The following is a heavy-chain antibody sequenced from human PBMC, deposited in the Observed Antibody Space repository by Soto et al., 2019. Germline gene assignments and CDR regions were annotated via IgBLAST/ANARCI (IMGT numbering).Heavy chain of an antibody. CDR3: AKDYWLRGDFDY. CDR1: GFTFSSYA. CDR2: ISGSGGST. D-gene: IGHD5-12*01. J-gene: IGHJ4*02. Sequence: GGSLRLSCAASGFTFSSYALSWVRQAPGKGLEWVSVISGSGGSTYYADSVKGRFTISRDNSKNTLYLQMNSLRAEDTAVYYCAKDYWLRGDFDYWGQGTLVTVSS. V-gene: IGHV3-23*01.